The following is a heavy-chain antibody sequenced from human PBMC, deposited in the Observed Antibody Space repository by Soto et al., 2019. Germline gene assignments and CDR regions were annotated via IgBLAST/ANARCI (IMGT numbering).Heavy chain of an antibody. Sequence: QVQLVESGGGVVQPGRSLRLSCAASGFTFSSYGMHWVRQAPGKGLEWVAVISYDGSNKYYADSVKGRFTISRDNSKNTLYLQMNSLRAEDTAVYYCAKVVTYYYDSSGYPFDYWGQGTLVTVSS. V-gene: IGHV3-30*18. J-gene: IGHJ4*02. CDR1: GFTFSSYG. D-gene: IGHD3-22*01. CDR2: ISYDGSNK. CDR3: AKVVTYYYDSSGYPFDY.